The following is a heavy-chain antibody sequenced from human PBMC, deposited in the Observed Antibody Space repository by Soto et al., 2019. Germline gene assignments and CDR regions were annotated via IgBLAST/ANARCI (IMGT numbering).Heavy chain of an antibody. D-gene: IGHD1-26*01. V-gene: IGHV4-59*01. CDR2: VYGSDTND. J-gene: IGHJ4*02. CDR3: ARDNMGSPDY. CDR1: GASLSAYR. Sequence: NLPETLSLTCSVSGASLSAYRWSWIRQPPGKGLEWIAYVYGSDTNDNFNPSLKSRVTMSVDTSKNLFSLKLSSVTPADTAIYYCARDNMGSPDYWGQGTLVTVSS.